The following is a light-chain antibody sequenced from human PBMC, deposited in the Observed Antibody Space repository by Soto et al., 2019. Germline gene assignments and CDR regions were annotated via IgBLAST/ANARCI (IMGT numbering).Light chain of an antibody. V-gene: IGLV2-14*01. CDR1: SSDVGGYNY. Sequence: QSALTQPASVSGSPGQSITISCTGTSSDVGGYNYVSWYQQHPGKAPKLMIYDVSNRPSGVSNRFSDSKSGNTASLTISGHKAEEEAKYYCSSYTRSSTHVVFGGGTKPTVL. CDR3: SSYTRSSTHVV. J-gene: IGLJ2*01. CDR2: DVS.